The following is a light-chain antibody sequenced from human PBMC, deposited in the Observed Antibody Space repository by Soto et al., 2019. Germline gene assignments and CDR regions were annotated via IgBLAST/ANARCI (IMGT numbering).Light chain of an antibody. J-gene: IGLJ1*01. V-gene: IGLV2-8*01. CDR3: SSYARSDNYV. CDR2: EVT. CDR1: SSDVGGYNY. Sequence: QSALTQPPSASGSPGQSVTISCTGTSSDVGGYNYISWYQQHPGKAPKLLIYEVTKRPSGVPDRFSGSKSGNTASLTVSGLQAEDEADYYCSSYARSDNYVFGTGTKVTVL.